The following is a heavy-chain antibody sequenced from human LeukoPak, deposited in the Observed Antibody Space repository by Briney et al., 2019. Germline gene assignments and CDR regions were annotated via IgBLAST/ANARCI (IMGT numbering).Heavy chain of an antibody. CDR1: GGTFSSYA. CDR2: IIPILGIA. V-gene: IGHV1-69*04. CDR3: ARDESGGGYFDY. J-gene: IGHJ4*02. D-gene: IGHD3-22*01. Sequence: SVKVSCKASGGTFSSYAISWVRQAPGQGLEWMGRIIPILGIADYAQKFQGRVTITADKSTSTAYMELSSLRSEDTAVYYCARDESGGGYFDYWGQGTLVTVSS.